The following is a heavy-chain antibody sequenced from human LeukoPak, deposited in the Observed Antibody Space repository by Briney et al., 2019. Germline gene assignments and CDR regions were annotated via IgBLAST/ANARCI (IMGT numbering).Heavy chain of an antibody. CDR1: GGSISSGDYY. CDR2: IYYSGST. D-gene: IGHD3-22*01. J-gene: IGHJ4*02. Sequence: SETLSLTCTVSGGSISSGDYYWSWIRQPPGKGLEWIGYIYYSGSTYYNPSLKSRVTISVDTSKNQVSLKLSSVTAADTAVYYCARGDSSGYYFPHFDYWGQGTLVTVSS. CDR3: ARGDSSGYYFPHFDY. V-gene: IGHV4-30-4*08.